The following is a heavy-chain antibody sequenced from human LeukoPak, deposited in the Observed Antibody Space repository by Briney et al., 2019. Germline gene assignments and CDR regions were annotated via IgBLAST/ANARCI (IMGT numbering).Heavy chain of an antibody. Sequence: PGGSLRLSCAASGFTFSSYGMHWVRQAPGKGLEWVAFIRYDGSNKYYADSVKGRFTISRDNSKNTLYLQMNSLRAEDTAVYYCAKVSPSGSYYWCYFDYWGQGTLVTVSS. D-gene: IGHD1-26*01. CDR3: AKVSPSGSYYWCYFDY. V-gene: IGHV3-30*02. CDR1: GFTFSSYG. J-gene: IGHJ4*02. CDR2: IRYDGSNK.